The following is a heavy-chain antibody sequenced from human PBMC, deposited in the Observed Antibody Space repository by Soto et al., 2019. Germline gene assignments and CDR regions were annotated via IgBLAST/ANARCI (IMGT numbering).Heavy chain of an antibody. V-gene: IGHV3-30*18. CDR1: GFTFSSYG. Sequence: PGGSLRLSCAASGFTFSSYGMHWVRQAPGKGLEWVAVISYDGSNKYYADSVKGRFTISRDNSKNTLYLQMNSLRAEDTAVYYCAKELAHGNFHYYYYGMDVWGQGTTVTVSS. CDR2: ISYDGSNK. J-gene: IGHJ6*02. CDR3: AKELAHGNFHYYYYGMDV. D-gene: IGHD1-1*01.